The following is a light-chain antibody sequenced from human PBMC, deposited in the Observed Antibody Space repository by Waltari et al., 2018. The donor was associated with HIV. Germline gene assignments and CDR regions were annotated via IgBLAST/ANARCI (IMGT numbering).Light chain of an antibody. J-gene: IGKJ4*01. CDR3: QQASALPLT. V-gene: IGKV1-39*01. CDR1: HDVATY. Sequence: DILMTQSPASLSASLGDRVTMTCRSSHDVATYVSWYQQRPGKPPSLIIYSASTLHIGVPSRFTGAGSGRLFTLTINRLQPEDFASYFCQQASALPLTFGGGTNV. CDR2: SAS.